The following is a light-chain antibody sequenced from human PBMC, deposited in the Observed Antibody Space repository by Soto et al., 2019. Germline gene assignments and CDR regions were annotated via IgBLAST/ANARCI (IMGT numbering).Light chain of an antibody. Sequence: DIQMTQSPSSVSASVGDRVTITCRASQDIRTWLAWYQQKPGKAPKILIYGASSLQSGVPSRFSGSGSGTYFTITISSLQTEEFATYYCQHANSFPITFGQGTRLEIK. CDR1: QDIRTW. J-gene: IGKJ5*01. CDR2: GAS. V-gene: IGKV1-12*01. CDR3: QHANSFPIT.